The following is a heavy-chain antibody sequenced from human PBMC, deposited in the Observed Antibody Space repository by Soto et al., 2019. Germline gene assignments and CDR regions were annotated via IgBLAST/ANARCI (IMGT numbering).Heavy chain of an antibody. J-gene: IGHJ4*02. V-gene: IGHV5-51*01. Sequence: GESLKISCKGSGYSFTSYWIGWVRQMPGKGLEWMGIIYPGNSDTRYSPSFQGQVTISADKSISTAYLQRSSLKASDTAMYYCVRQYVAVATIRLMSYGYWGQGTVVTVS. CDR3: VRQYVAVATIRLMSYGY. CDR1: GYSFTSYW. D-gene: IGHD2-21*01. CDR2: IYPGNSDT.